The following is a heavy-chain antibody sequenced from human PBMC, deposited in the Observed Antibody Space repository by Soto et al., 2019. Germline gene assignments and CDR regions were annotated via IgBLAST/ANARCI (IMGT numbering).Heavy chain of an antibody. D-gene: IGHD1-1*01. CDR1: GYSFTTYG. CDR3: AKGVNWAFSGS. V-gene: IGHV1-18*01. J-gene: IGHJ5*02. CDR2: ISPSSGYT. Sequence: ASVKVSCKASGYSFTTYGLCWVRQVPGQGLEWMGYISPSSGYTTYAPNLQDRVIMTTDSSTTTVYMELRSLRAEDTALYYCAKGVNWAFSGSWGQGTLVTVSS.